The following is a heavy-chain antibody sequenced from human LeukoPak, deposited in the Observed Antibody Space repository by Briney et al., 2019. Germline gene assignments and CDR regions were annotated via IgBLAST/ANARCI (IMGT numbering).Heavy chain of an antibody. D-gene: IGHD3-22*01. CDR1: GYTFTSYA. J-gene: IGHJ4*02. Sequence: ASVKVSCKASGYTFTSYAMHWVRQAPGQRLEWMGWISAGNGNTKYSQKFQGRVTITRDTSASTAYMELSSLRSEDTAVYYCARAHDSSGYPPFDYWGQGTLVTVSS. V-gene: IGHV1-3*01. CDR3: ARAHDSSGYPPFDY. CDR2: ISAGNGNT.